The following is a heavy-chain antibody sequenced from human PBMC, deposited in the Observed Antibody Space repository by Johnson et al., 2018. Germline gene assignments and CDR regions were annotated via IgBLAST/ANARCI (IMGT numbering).Heavy chain of an antibody. CDR2: FSASDDKT. Sequence: VQLVESGGGLVHPGGSXRLSCAASGFTFSSYAMSWVRQAPGKGLEWGSGFSASDDKTYYRAAVKGRFTIYRDNSKNTLYLEMKSLRAEDTATYYCARKKITGITDAYDLWGQGTMVTVSS. J-gene: IGHJ3*01. CDR1: GFTFSSYA. V-gene: IGHV3-23*04. CDR3: ARKKITGITDAYDL. D-gene: IGHD1/OR15-1a*01.